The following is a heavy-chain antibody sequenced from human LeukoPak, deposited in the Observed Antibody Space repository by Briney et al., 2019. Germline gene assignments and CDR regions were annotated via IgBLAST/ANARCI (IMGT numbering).Heavy chain of an antibody. J-gene: IGHJ4*02. CDR3: ARGCSAVRCPADY. D-gene: IGHD2-15*01. Sequence: GGSLRLSCAASGFTLSSDWLHWVRQAPGEGLVWVSQISPDGNITPYADSVKGRFTISRDNSKNTLYLQINALKAEDTAVYYCARGCSAVRCPADYWGQGSLVTVSS. CDR1: GFTLSSDW. V-gene: IGHV3-74*01. CDR2: ISPDGNIT.